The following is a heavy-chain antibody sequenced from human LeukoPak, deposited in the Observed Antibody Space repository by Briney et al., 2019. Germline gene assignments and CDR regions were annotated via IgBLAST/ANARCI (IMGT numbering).Heavy chain of an antibody. CDR2: INPNSGGT. J-gene: IGHJ4*02. D-gene: IGHD3-3*01. CDR3: ARGVTIFGGQKALIHY. CDR1: GYTFTGYY. V-gene: IGHV1-2*02. Sequence: ASVKVSCKASGYTFTGYYMHWVRQAPGQGLEWMGWINPNSGGTNYAQKFQGRVTMTRDTSISTAYMELSRLRSDDTAVYYCARGVTIFGGQKALIHYWGQGTLVTVSS.